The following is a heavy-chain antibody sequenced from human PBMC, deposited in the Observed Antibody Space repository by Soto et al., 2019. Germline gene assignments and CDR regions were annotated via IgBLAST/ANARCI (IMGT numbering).Heavy chain of an antibody. CDR2: IIPIFGTA. CDR1: GGTFSSYA. V-gene: IGHV1-69*13. D-gene: IGHD3-10*01. J-gene: IGHJ6*02. Sequence: ASVKVSCKASGGTFSSYAISWVRQAPGQGLEWMGGIIPIFGTANYAQKFQGRVTITADESTSTAYMELSSLRSEDTAVYYCASRGYTMVRGVIDYYYYYGMDVWGQGTTVTVSS. CDR3: ASRGYTMVRGVIDYYYYYGMDV.